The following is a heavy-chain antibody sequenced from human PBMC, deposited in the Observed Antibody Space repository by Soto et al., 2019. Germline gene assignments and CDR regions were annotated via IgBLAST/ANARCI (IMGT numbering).Heavy chain of an antibody. CDR1: GFTVSNYG. V-gene: IGHV3-33*01. CDR2: IWKDGNNK. CDR3: AIGEAWTEEAFDI. J-gene: IGHJ3*02. Sequence: QVQLVESGGGVVQPGQSLRLSCAASGFTVSNYGMHWVRQAPGKGLEWVAVIWKDGNNKYYRDSVKGRFTISRDNSKNTLDLQMRSLRGEDTAVYYCAIGEAWTEEAFDIWGQGTMVTVSS. D-gene: IGHD5-12*01.